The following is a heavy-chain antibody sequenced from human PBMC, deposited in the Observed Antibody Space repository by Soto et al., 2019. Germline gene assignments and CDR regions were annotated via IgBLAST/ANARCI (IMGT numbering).Heavy chain of an antibody. CDR3: ARENYDILTGYSLEY. CDR2: IIPILGIA. J-gene: IGHJ4*02. V-gene: IGHV1-69*04. CDR1: GGTFSSYN. D-gene: IGHD3-9*01. Sequence: ASVKVSCKASGGTFSSYNISWVRQAPGQGLEWMGRIIPILGIANYAQKFQGRVTITADKSTSTAYMELSSLGSEDTAVYYCARENYDILTGYSLEYWGQGTLVTVSS.